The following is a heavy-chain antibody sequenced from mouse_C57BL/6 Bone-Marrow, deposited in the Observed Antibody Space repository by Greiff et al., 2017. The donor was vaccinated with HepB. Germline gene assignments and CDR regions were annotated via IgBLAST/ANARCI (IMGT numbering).Heavy chain of an antibody. CDR2: IDPENGDT. Sequence: VHVKQSGAELVRPGASVKLSCTASGFNIKDDYMHWVKQRPEQGLEWIGWIDPENGDTEYASKFQGKATITADTSSNTAYLQLSSLTSDDTAVYYCTSMITDYFDYWGQGTTLTVSS. D-gene: IGHD2-4*01. CDR1: GFNIKDDY. V-gene: IGHV14-4*01. J-gene: IGHJ2*01. CDR3: TSMITDYFDY.